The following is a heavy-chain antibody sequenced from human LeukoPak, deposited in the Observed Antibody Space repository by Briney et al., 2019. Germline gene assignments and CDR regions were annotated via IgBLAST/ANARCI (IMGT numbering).Heavy chain of an antibody. J-gene: IGHJ4*02. D-gene: IGHD3-22*01. CDR3: AKVRSAYYYDY. CDR1: GFTFSSHG. CDR2: ISHDGSIR. V-gene: IGHV3-30*19. Sequence: GRSLRLSCAASGFTFSSHGMHWVRQAPGKGLEWVAVISHDGSIRSYADSVRGRFTISRDTSENRVYLQMDSLRAEDTAVYYCAKVRSAYYYDYWGRGTVVTVST.